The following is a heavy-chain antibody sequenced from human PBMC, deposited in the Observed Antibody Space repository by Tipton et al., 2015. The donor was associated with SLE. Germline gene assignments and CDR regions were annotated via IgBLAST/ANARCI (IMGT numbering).Heavy chain of an antibody. CDR1: GFTFSSYS. CDR2: IYSGGST. Sequence: SLRLSCAASGFTFSSYSMNWVRRAPGKGLEWVSVIYSGGSTYYADSVKGRFTISRDNSKNTLYPQINSLRAEDTAVYYCARAVAGYYFDYWGQGTLVTVSS. V-gene: IGHV3-53*01. D-gene: IGHD6-19*01. J-gene: IGHJ4*02. CDR3: ARAVAGYYFDY.